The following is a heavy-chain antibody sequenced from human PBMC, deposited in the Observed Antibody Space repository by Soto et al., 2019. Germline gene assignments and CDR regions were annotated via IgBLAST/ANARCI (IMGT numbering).Heavy chain of an antibody. CDR2: ISDGGST. Sequence: SETLSLTCNVSGGSIYTYYWNWIRQSPGKGLEWIGYISDGGSTNYNPSLKSRVTISVDTSKNQFSLKLSSVTAADTAVYYCARTTRGYSYGLGYENWFDPWGQGTLVTVSS. D-gene: IGHD5-18*01. CDR3: ARTTRGYSYGLGYENWFDP. V-gene: IGHV4-59*12. CDR1: GGSIYTYY. J-gene: IGHJ5*02.